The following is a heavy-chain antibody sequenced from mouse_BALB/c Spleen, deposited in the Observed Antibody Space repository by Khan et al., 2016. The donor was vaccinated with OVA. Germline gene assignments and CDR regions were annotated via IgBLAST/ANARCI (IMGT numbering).Heavy chain of an antibody. Sequence: QVQLQQSGPELVKPGASVKMSCKASGYTFTDYDIRWVKQRTGQGLEWIGEIYPGSGNTYYNEKFKGKATLTADKSSNTAYKQLSSLTSEDSAVYFCAESFYCNSYAMDYCGPGTAVTVSS. J-gene: IGHJ4*01. CDR2: IYPGSGNT. V-gene: IGHV1-81*01. CDR1: GYTFTDYD. D-gene: IGHD2-1*01. CDR3: AESFYCNSYAMDY.